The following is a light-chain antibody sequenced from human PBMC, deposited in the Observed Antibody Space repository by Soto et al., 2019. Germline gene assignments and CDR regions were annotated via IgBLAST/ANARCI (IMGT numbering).Light chain of an antibody. Sequence: QSVLTQPPSVSGAPGQRVTISCTGSSSNIGAGYDVHWYQQLPGTAPKLLIYGNSNRPSGVPDRFSGSKSGTSASLAITGLQAEDEADYHCQPYDSSLSGHVVFGGGTQLTVL. V-gene: IGLV1-40*01. CDR1: SSNIGAGYD. J-gene: IGLJ2*01. CDR3: QPYDSSLSGHVV. CDR2: GNS.